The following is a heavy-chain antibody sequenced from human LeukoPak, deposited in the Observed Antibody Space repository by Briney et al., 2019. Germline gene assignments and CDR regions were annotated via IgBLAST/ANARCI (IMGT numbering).Heavy chain of an antibody. CDR3: ARGQSVAATTGYWFDP. Sequence: SQTLSLTCAISGDSVSSNSAAWNWIRQSPSRGLEWLGRTYYRSKWYNDYAVSVKSRITINPDTPKNQFSLQLNSVTPEDTAVYYCARGQSVAATTGYWFDPWGQGTLVTVSS. CDR2: TYYRSKWYN. V-gene: IGHV6-1*01. J-gene: IGHJ5*02. D-gene: IGHD2-15*01. CDR1: GDSVSSNSAA.